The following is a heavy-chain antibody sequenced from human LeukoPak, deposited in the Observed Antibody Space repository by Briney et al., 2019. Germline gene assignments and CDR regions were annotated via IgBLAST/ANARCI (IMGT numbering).Heavy chain of an antibody. Sequence: SETLSLTCAVSGGSISSSNWWSWVRQPPGKGLEWIGEIYHSGSTNYNPSLKSRVTISVDKSKNQFSLKLSSVTAADTAVYYCARTGRAQWIVATYYYGMDVWGQGTTVTVSS. CDR3: ARTGRAQWIVATYYYGMDV. CDR1: GGSISSSNW. D-gene: IGHD5-12*01. CDR2: IYHSGST. J-gene: IGHJ6*02. V-gene: IGHV4-4*02.